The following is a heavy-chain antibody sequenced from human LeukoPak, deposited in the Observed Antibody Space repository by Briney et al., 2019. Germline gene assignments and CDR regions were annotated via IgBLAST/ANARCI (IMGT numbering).Heavy chain of an antibody. CDR1: GFTFSDYY. Sequence: GGSLRLSCAASGFTFSDYYMSWIRQAPGKGLEWVSYISSSGSTIYYADSVKGRFTISRDNAKNSLYLQMNSLRAEDTAVYYCARGPPWDSSSWGEFDYWGQRTLVTVSS. D-gene: IGHD6-13*01. CDR3: ARGPPWDSSSWGEFDY. V-gene: IGHV3-11*01. J-gene: IGHJ4*02. CDR2: ISSSGSTI.